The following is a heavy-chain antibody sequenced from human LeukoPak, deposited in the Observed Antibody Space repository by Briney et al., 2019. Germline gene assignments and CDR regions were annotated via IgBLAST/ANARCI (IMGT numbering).Heavy chain of an antibody. V-gene: IGHV4-59*01. D-gene: IGHD5-18*01. Sequence: SETLSLTCTISGGSISSYYWSWIRQPPGKGLEWIGYIYYSGSTNYNPSLKSRVTISVDTSKTQFSLKLSSVTAADTAVYYCARLTAYYYMDVWGKGTTVTVSS. J-gene: IGHJ6*03. CDR3: ARLTAYYYMDV. CDR2: IYYSGST. CDR1: GGSISSYY.